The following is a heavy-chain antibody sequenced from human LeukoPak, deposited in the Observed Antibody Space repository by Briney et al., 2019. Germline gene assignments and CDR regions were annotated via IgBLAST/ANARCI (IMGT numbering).Heavy chain of an antibody. J-gene: IGHJ6*02. V-gene: IGHV3-73*01. CDR3: ASEQTYYFSLDV. CDR1: GFRFSGSA. D-gene: IGHD1/OR15-1a*01. Sequence: PGGSLRLSCAASGFRFSGSAIHWVRQASGKGLEWVGRVRSKVNSYRTTYAASVQGRFTVSRDDSTNMAYLQMNSLKTEDTAVYYCASEQTYYFSLDVWGPGTTVTVS. CDR2: VRSKVNSYRT.